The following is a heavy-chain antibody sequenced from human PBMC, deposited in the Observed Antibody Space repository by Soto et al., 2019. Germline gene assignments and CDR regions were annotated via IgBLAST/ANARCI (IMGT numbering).Heavy chain of an antibody. Sequence: QVQLVQSGAEVKKPGASVKVSCKASGYTFTSYGISWVRQAPGQGLEWMGWISAYNGNTNYAQKLQGRVTMTTDTSTSTAYMELRSLRSDDTAVYSCARVGMPLRLISGCYQGAEYFQHWGQGTLFTVSS. J-gene: IGHJ1*01. CDR3: ARVGMPLRLISGCYQGAEYFQH. CDR1: GYTFTSYG. V-gene: IGHV1-18*01. CDR2: ISAYNGNT. D-gene: IGHD6-19*01.